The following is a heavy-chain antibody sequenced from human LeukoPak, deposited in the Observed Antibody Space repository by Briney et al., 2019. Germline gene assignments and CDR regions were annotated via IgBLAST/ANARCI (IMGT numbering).Heavy chain of an antibody. J-gene: IGHJ4*02. V-gene: IGHV3-74*01. CDR3: AGKGPYFDS. CDR1: GFTFSDHW. CDR2: VNADGSST. Sequence: GGSLRLSCAASGFTFSDHWMFWVRQAPGKGLAWVSRVNADGSSTLYADSVKGRFTIFRDNAKNTLYLQMSSLRVEDSAVYYCAGKGPYFDSWGQGALVTVSS.